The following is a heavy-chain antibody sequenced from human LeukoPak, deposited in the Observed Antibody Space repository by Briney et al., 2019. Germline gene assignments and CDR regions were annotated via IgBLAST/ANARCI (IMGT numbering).Heavy chain of an antibody. J-gene: IGHJ4*02. CDR3: ARDLRDSSGYYAYFDY. V-gene: IGHV3-23*01. Sequence: GGSPRLSCTASGFTFSSYAMSWVRQSPGKGLEWVSSISGTGGSTYYADSVKGRFTISRDIPKNTLYLQMNSLRAEDTAVYYCARDLRDSSGYYAYFDYWGQGTLVTVSS. D-gene: IGHD3-22*01. CDR2: ISGTGGST. CDR1: GFTFSSYA.